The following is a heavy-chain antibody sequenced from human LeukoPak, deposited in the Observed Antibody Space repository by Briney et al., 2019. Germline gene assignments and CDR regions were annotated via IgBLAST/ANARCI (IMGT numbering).Heavy chain of an antibody. D-gene: IGHD4-17*01. V-gene: IGHV1-3*01. CDR1: GYTFTSYA. J-gene: IGHJ3*02. CDR2: INAGNGNT. Sequence: GASVKVSCKASGYTFTSYAMHWVRQAPGQRLEWMGWINAGNGNTKYSQKFQGRVTITRDTSASTAYMELSSLRSEDTAVYYCARALGYGDYPDAFDIWGQGTMVTVSS. CDR3: ARALGYGDYPDAFDI.